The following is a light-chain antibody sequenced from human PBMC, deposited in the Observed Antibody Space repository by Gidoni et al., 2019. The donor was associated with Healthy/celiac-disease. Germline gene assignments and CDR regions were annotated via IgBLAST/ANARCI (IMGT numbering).Light chain of an antibody. CDR2: AAS. V-gene: IGKV1-39*01. Sequence: DIQMTPSPSSLSASVGDRVTIPCRASQSITNYLNWYQQKPGKAPNLLIYAASSLQSGVPSRFSGSGSGTDFTLTISSLQPEDFATYYCQQSYSTSWTFGQGTKVEIK. CDR1: QSITNY. CDR3: QQSYSTSWT. J-gene: IGKJ1*01.